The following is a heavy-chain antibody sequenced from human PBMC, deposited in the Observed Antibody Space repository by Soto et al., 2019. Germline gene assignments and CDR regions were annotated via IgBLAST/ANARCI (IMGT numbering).Heavy chain of an antibody. CDR1: GFTFSSYS. CDR3: AGDPDYDSSGYCCDL. Sequence: EVQLVESGGGLVQPGGSLRLSCAASGFTFSSYSMNWVRQAPGKGLEWVSNISSSSSTIYYADSVKGRFTISRDNAKNSLYLQMKMLRDEDTAVYSCAGDPDYDSSGYCCDLWGQGTLVTVST. V-gene: IGHV3-48*02. J-gene: IGHJ5*02. CDR2: ISSSSSTI. D-gene: IGHD3-22*01.